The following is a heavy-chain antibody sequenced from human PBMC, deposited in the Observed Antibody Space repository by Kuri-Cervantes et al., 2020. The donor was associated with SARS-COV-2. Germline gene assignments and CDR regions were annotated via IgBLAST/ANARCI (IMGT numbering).Heavy chain of an antibody. V-gene: IGHV3-21*01. CDR3: ARIGELGIPDY. D-gene: IGHD7-27*01. CDR2: ISSSSSYI. J-gene: IGHJ4*02. CDR1: GFTFSSYS. Sequence: LSLTCAASGFTFSSYSMNWVRQAPGKGLEWVSSISSSSSYIYYADSVKGRFTISRDNAKNSLYLQMNSLRAEDTAVYYCARIGELGIPDYWGQGTLVTVSS.